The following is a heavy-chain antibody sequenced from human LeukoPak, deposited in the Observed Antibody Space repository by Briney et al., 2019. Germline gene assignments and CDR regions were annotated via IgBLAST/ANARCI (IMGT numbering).Heavy chain of an antibody. J-gene: IGHJ4*02. CDR2: ISGSGGST. CDR1: GFTFSTYW. V-gene: IGHV3-23*01. Sequence: QSGGSLRLSCTASGFTFSTYWMGWVRQAPGKGLEWVSAISGSGGSTYYADSVKGRFTISRDNSKNTLYLQMNSLRAEDTAVYYCAKAGGYDEFDYWGQGTLVTVSS. CDR3: AKAGGYDEFDY. D-gene: IGHD5-12*01.